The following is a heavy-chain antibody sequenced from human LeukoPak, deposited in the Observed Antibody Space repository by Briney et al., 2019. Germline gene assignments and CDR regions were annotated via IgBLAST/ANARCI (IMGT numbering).Heavy chain of an antibody. J-gene: IGHJ4*02. V-gene: IGHV4-39*01. D-gene: IGHD6-13*01. CDR2: IYYSGST. CDR3: ARHAGGISATGTRPFDY. Sequence: PSETLSLTCTVSGASFSSSTYYWGWIRRPPGKGLEWIGSIYYSGSTYYNPSLKSRVTMSVDTSKNQFSLKLSSVTAAGTAVYYCARHAGGISATGTRPFDYWGQGTLVTVSS. CDR1: GASFSSSTYY.